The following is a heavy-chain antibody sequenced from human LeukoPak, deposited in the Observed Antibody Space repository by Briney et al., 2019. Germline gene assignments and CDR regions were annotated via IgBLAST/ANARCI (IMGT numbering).Heavy chain of an antibody. J-gene: IGHJ4*02. Sequence: PGGSLSLSCAASGFTFSSYWLSWVRQAPGKGLEWVANIKQDGSEKYYVDSVKGRFTISRDNAKNSLYLQMNSLRAEDTAVYYCARDRPYYDSSGAPFDYWGQGTLVTVSS. V-gene: IGHV3-7*01. CDR1: GFTFSSYW. CDR2: IKQDGSEK. D-gene: IGHD3-22*01. CDR3: ARDRPYYDSSGAPFDY.